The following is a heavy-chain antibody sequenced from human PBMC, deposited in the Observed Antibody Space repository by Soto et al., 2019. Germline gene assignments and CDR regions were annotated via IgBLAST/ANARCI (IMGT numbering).Heavy chain of an antibody. V-gene: IGHV1-2*02. D-gene: IGHD3-22*01. CDR2: INPNSGDT. J-gene: IGHJ4*02. CDR3: ARVKNYYDSSGPFDY. Sequence: GASVKVFCKTSGDTFTGYFMHWVRQAPGQVLEWMGWINPNSGDTKYAEKFQGRVTMTRDTSTSTAYMELSRLRSDDTAVYYCARVKNYYDSSGPFDYWGQGTLVTVSS. CDR1: GDTFTGYF.